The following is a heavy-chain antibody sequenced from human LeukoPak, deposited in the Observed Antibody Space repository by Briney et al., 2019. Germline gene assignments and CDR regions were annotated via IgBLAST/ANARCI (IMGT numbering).Heavy chain of an antibody. V-gene: IGHV4-61*02. Sequence: SEALSLTCTVSGGSISIGSYYWSWIRQPAGKGLEWIGRIYTSGSTNYNPSLKSRVTISVDTSKNQFSLKLSSVTAADTAVYYCARDAFAPNAFDIWGQGTMVTVSS. D-gene: IGHD2/OR15-2a*01. CDR2: IYTSGST. CDR3: ARDAFAPNAFDI. CDR1: GGSISIGSYY. J-gene: IGHJ3*02.